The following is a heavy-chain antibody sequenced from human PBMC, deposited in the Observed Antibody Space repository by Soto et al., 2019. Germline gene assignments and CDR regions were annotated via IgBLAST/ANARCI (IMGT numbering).Heavy chain of an antibody. CDR1: GYSFTSYW. V-gene: IGHV5-10-1*01. Sequence: VVSLKISCKGSGYSFTSYWITWVLQIRGKGLVWMGSFDASDSSTNSSPSFRGHVTISSDSSTNTAYLQWSSLKASDTAMYYCARGVKMATPHKYYLDYWGQGTIVTVSS. J-gene: IGHJ4*02. D-gene: IGHD5-12*01. CDR2: FDASDSST. CDR3: ARGVKMATPHKYYLDY.